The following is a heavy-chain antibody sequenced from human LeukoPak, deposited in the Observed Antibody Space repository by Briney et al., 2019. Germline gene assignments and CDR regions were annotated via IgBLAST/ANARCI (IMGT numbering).Heavy chain of an antibody. V-gene: IGHV3-23*01. CDR2: ISGSGGST. Sequence: GGSLRLSCAASGFTFSNYAMSWVRQAPGKGLEWVSAISGSGGSTYYADSVKGRFTISRDNSKNTLYLQMNSPRAEDTAVYYCANTSVDATLEPLGWFDPWGQGTLVTVSS. D-gene: IGHD1-14*01. J-gene: IGHJ5*02. CDR3: ANTSVDATLEPLGWFDP. CDR1: GFTFSNYA.